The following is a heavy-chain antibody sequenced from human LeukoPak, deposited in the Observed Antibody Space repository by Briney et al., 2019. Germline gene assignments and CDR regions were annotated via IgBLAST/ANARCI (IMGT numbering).Heavy chain of an antibody. CDR1: GFTFSRYW. V-gene: IGHV3-7*03. CDR2: INQDERKK. D-gene: IGHD4-17*01. CDR3: ARDTYGDGDH. J-gene: IGHJ4*02. Sequence: GGSLRLSCAASGFTFSRYWMHWVRQAPGKGLVWVANINQDERKKYYVDSVKGRFTISRDNTKNSLYLQMNSLRDEDAGIYYCARDTYGDGDHWGQGTLITVSS.